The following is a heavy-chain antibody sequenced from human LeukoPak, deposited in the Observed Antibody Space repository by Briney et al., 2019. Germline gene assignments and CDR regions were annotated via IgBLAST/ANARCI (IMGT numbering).Heavy chain of an antibody. Sequence: GGSLRLSCAASGFIISSYWMSWVRQAPGKGLEWVANIKQDGSEKYYVDSVKGRFTISRDNAKNSLYLQMSSLRADDMAVYYCATLVATTRFDYWGQGTLVTVSS. CDR3: ATLVATTRFDY. V-gene: IGHV3-7*01. CDR1: GFIISSYW. J-gene: IGHJ4*02. D-gene: IGHD5-12*01. CDR2: IKQDGSEK.